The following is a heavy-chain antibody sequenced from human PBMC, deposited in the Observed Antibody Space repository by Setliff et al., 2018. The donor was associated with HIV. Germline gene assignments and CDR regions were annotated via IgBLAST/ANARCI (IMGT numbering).Heavy chain of an antibody. J-gene: IGHJ3*02. V-gene: IGHV1-18*01. CDR3: ATDAYHDSLTGPTPGAFDI. CDR2: INIRNGNT. D-gene: IGHD3-9*01. CDR1: GYSFTSSG. Sequence: ASVKVSCKASGYSFTSSGVSWVRQAPGQGLEWMGWINIRNGNTNYAQKFQGRVTMTEDTATDTAYMELSSLRSEDTAVYYCATDAYHDSLTGPTPGAFDIWGQGTMVTVSS.